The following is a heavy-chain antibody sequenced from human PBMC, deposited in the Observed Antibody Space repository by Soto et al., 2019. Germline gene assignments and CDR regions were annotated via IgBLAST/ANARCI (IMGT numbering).Heavy chain of an antibody. J-gene: IGHJ6*03. CDR1: GFILSNYA. D-gene: IGHD1-7*01. CDR3: ARDARVSGTYYYYYMYV. CDR2: IRSSGSGT. V-gene: IGHV3-64*02. Sequence: GGSLRLSCAASGFILSNYAMHWVRQGPGRGLEYLASIRSSGSGTHYADSVKGRFTISRDNSKNTLYLQMGSLRTDDTALYHCARDARVSGTYYYYYMYVWGKGTTVTVSS.